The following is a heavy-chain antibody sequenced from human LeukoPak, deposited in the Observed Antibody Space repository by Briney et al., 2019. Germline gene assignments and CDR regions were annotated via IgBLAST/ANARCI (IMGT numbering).Heavy chain of an antibody. J-gene: IGHJ4*02. CDR1: GFTFSSYA. V-gene: IGHV3-30-3*01. CDR3: ARAYSSSWYEENY. Sequence: PGGSLRLSCAASGFTFSSYAMHWVRQAPGKGLEWVAVISYGGSNKYYADSVKGRFTISRDNSKNTLYLQMNSLRAKDTAVYYCARAYSSSWYEENYWGQGTLVTVSS. CDR2: ISYGGSNK. D-gene: IGHD6-13*01.